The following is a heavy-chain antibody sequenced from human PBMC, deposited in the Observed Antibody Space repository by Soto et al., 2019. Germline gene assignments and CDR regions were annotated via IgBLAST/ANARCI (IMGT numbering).Heavy chain of an antibody. J-gene: IGHJ4*02. CDR3: ARAKRCVNRICSTY. CDR1: GYTFNTYG. CDR2: ISADSGNT. D-gene: IGHD2-8*01. Sequence: ASVKVSCKASGYTFNTYGITWVRQAPGQGLEWMGWISADSGNTNYAQKFEGRVTMTTDTSTSTAYMDLRSLRSDDTAVYYCARAKRCVNRICSTYWGQGTLVTVSS. V-gene: IGHV1-18*04.